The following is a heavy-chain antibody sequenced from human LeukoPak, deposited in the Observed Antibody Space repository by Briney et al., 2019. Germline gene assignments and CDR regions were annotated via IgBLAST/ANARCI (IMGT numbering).Heavy chain of an antibody. CDR1: GFTFSNYG. CDR3: AKSGATNYYGSGSATNY. Sequence: GGSLRLSCAASGFTFSNYGVHWVRQAPGKGLEWVAVISYDSSNKYCADSVKGRFTVSRDNSENTLYLQMNSLRAEDTAVYYCAKSGATNYYGSGSATNYWGQGTLVTVSS. V-gene: IGHV3-33*05. CDR2: ISYDSSNK. J-gene: IGHJ4*02. D-gene: IGHD3-10*01.